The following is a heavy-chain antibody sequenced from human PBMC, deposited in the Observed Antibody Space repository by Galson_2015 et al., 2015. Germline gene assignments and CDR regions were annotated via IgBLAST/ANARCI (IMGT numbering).Heavy chain of an antibody. J-gene: IGHJ4*02. CDR2: ISFDGRNK. V-gene: IGHV3-30*01. CDR3: ARDRSTIFGVVMQD. D-gene: IGHD3-3*02. Sequence: SLRLSCAASGFTFSINAMHWVRQAPGKGLEWVATISFDGRNKYYADSVRGRFTISRDNFKNTLYLQMNGLRPEETAVYYCARDRSTIFGVVMQDWGQGTLVTVSS. CDR1: GFTFSINA.